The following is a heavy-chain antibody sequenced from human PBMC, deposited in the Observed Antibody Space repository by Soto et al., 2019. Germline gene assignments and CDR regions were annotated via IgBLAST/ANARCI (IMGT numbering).Heavy chain of an antibody. V-gene: IGHV3-53*01. Sequence: EVQLVESGGGLIQPGGSLRLSCAASGFTVSSNYMSWVRQTPGKGLEWVSVIYSGGNTYYADSVRGRFTISRDNSKNTLYLQMNSLRAEDAAVYYCARDRTFDYWGQGTLVTVSS. CDR2: IYSGGNT. CDR3: ARDRTFDY. J-gene: IGHJ4*02. CDR1: GFTVSSNY.